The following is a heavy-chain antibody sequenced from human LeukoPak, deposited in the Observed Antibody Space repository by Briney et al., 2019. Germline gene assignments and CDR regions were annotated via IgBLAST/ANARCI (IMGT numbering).Heavy chain of an antibody. Sequence: SETLSLTCTVSGGSISSSSYYWGWIRQPPGKGLEWIGSIYYSGSTYYNPSLKSRVTISVDTSKNQFSLKLSSVTAADTAVYYCAKTDYSGSYHLNAFDIWGQGTMVTVSS. V-gene: IGHV4-39*01. CDR1: GGSISSSSYY. D-gene: IGHD1-26*01. J-gene: IGHJ3*02. CDR2: IYYSGST. CDR3: AKTDYSGSYHLNAFDI.